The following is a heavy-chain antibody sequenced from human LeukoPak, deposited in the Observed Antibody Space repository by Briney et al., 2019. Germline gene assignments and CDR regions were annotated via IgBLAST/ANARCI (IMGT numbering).Heavy chain of an antibody. V-gene: IGHV1-58*01. CDR3: AALSSDIVVVPAAIGAFDI. Sequence: ASVKVSCKASGFTFTGSAVQWVRQARGHRRGWIGWIVVGSGNTNYAQKFQGRVTITRDMSTSTAYMELSSLRSEDTAVYYCAALSSDIVVVPAAIGAFDIWGQGTMVTVSS. D-gene: IGHD2-2*01. J-gene: IGHJ3*02. CDR1: GFTFTGSA. CDR2: IVVGSGNT.